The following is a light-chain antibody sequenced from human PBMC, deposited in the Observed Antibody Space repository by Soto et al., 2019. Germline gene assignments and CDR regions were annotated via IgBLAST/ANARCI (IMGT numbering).Light chain of an antibody. CDR2: GAS. J-gene: IGKJ1*01. CDR1: QSITSRY. CDR3: QHYGSSQT. V-gene: IGKV3-20*01. Sequence: EVVLTQSPGTLSLSPGERATLSCRASQSITSRYIAWYQQNVGQAPRLLVYGASSRATGIPDRFSGSGSGTDFTLTIRRLEPEDYAVYYCQHYGSSQTFGQGTKVEIK.